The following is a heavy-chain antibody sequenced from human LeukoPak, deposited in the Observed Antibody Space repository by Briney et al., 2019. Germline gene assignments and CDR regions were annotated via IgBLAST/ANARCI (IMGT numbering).Heavy chain of an antibody. CDR2: VLYDGKYE. Sequence: GGSLRLSCAASGFMFTNFAFHWVRQAPGKGPEWVATVLYDGKYEFYSDSAKGRFSISRNDSDSTVHLQMHSLRPEDSAVYYCAKVRGPLYYYAVDAWGQGTKVTVSS. D-gene: IGHD1-14*01. CDR3: AKVRGPLYYYAVDA. J-gene: IGHJ6*02. CDR1: GFMFTNFA. V-gene: IGHV3-30*18.